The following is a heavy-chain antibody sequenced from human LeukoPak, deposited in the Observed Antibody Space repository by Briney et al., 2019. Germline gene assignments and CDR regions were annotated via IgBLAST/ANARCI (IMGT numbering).Heavy chain of an antibody. Sequence: SETLSLTCAVHGGSFSGYYWSWISHPPGKGLEWSGEINHSGSTYYNQSLNSPVTISVDTSKDQFSLKLSSVTAADTAVYYCARWKVATIEGDYFDYWGQGTLVTVSS. D-gene: IGHD5-12*01. V-gene: IGHV4-34*01. CDR2: INHSGST. CDR1: GGSFSGYY. CDR3: ARWKVATIEGDYFDY. J-gene: IGHJ4*02.